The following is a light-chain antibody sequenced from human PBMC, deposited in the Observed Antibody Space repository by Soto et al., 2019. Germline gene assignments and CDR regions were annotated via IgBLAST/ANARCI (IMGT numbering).Light chain of an antibody. CDR2: GAS. Sequence: EIVMTQSPATLSVTPGERATLSCRASQSVTSNLAWYQQKPGQAPRLLIYGASTRATGIPARFSGSGSGTEFTLTISSLQSEDFAVYYCQHYNIWPPIYTFGQGTKLEI. CDR3: QHYNIWPPIYT. CDR1: QSVTSN. J-gene: IGKJ2*01. V-gene: IGKV3-15*01.